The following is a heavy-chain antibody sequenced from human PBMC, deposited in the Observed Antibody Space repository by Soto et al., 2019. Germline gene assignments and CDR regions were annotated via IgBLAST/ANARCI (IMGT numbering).Heavy chain of an antibody. Sequence: EVQLLESGGGLVQPGGSLRLSCAASGFTFSSYAMSWVRQAPGKGLEWVSAISGSGGSTYYADSGKGRFTISRDNSKNTMYLQMNSQRAADTAVYYCAKDRKLMVYAMEGYYYYGMDVWGQGTTVTVSS. D-gene: IGHD2-8*01. J-gene: IGHJ6*02. CDR2: ISGSGGST. CDR3: AKDRKLMVYAMEGYYYYGMDV. CDR1: GFTFSSYA. V-gene: IGHV3-23*01.